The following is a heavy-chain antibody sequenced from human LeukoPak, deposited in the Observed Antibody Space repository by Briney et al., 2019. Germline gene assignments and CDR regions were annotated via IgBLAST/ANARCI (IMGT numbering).Heavy chain of an antibody. CDR3: ARGGYSFDY. CDR1: GFSLSGYW. D-gene: IGHD5-18*01. V-gene: IGHV3-7*01. CDR2: LHADGVEQ. J-gene: IGHJ4*02. Sequence: GGSLRLSCAASGFSLSGYWMTWVRQAPGKGPEWVARLHADGVEQNYVDSVTGRFTMSRDNAKNSLDLQMNSLRVEDTAVYYCARGGYSFDYLGQGTLVVVST.